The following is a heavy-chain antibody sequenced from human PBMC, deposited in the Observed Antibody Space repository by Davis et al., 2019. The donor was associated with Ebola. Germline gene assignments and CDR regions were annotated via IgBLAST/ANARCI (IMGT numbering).Heavy chain of an antibody. J-gene: IGHJ3*02. CDR1: GGSISSSSYY. Sequence: SETLSLTCTVSGGSISSSSYYWGWIRQPPGKGLEWIGSIYYSGSTYYNPSLKSRVTISVDTSKNQFSLKLSSVTAADTAVYYCARSITMIVVVTPGDAFDIWGQGTMVTVSS. V-gene: IGHV4-39*01. D-gene: IGHD3-22*01. CDR3: ARSITMIVVVTPGDAFDI. CDR2: IYYSGST.